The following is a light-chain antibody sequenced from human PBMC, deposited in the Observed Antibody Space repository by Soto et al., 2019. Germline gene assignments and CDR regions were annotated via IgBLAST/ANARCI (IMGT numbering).Light chain of an antibody. J-gene: IGKJ1*01. V-gene: IGKV3-11*01. CDR2: DAS. CDR3: QQRSNWPPTWT. CDR1: QSVRSC. Sequence: EIVLTQSPATLSLSPGERATLSCRASQSVRSCLAWYQQKPGQAPRLVIFDASNRATGIPARFSGSGSGTDFTLIISDLEPEDFAVYYCQQRSNWPPTWTFGQGTKVEIK.